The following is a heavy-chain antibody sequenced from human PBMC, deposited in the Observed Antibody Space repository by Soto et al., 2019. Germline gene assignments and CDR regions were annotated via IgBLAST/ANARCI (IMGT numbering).Heavy chain of an antibody. CDR2: INPSTGGT. V-gene: IGHV1-46*03. CDR1: GYTFTSYY. Sequence: QVQLVQSGAEVKKPGASVKVSCKASGYTFTSYYMHWVRQAPGQGREWMGTINPSTGGTGDEQKFQGRVTMTRDTSTSTVYMELSSLRFEDTAVYYCARGLRDYYYMDVWGKGTTVTVSS. J-gene: IGHJ6*03. CDR3: ARGLRDYYYMDV.